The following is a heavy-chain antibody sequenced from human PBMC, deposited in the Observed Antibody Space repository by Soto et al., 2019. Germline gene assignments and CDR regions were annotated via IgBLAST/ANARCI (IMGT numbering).Heavy chain of an antibody. D-gene: IGHD2-8*02. V-gene: IGHV3-66*01. CDR2: IYSGGTT. Sequence: EVQLVESGGGLVQPGGSLRLSCAASGFTVSGHYMNWVRQAPGKGLEWVSVIYSGGTTYYADSARGRFTKSRESSTNTLYLQLHDLRPEDTAVYHCPSASWELVSSSGYVMDVWGQGTTVTVSS. J-gene: IGHJ6*02. CDR1: GFTVSGHY. CDR3: PSASWELVSSSGYVMDV.